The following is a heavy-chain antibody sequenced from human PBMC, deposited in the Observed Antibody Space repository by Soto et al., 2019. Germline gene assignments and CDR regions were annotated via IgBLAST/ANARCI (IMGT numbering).Heavy chain of an antibody. D-gene: IGHD6-13*01. V-gene: IGHV1-8*01. CDR1: GYTFTTYD. J-gene: IGHJ4*02. CDR3: ARGSVGSSSWYPLH. Sequence: ASVKVSCKTSGYTFTTYDINWVRQATGQGLEWMGWMNPNSGNTGYAQKFQGRVTMTRNTSISTAYMELSSLRSEDTAVYYCARGSVGSSSWYPLHWGQGTLVTVSS. CDR2: MNPNSGNT.